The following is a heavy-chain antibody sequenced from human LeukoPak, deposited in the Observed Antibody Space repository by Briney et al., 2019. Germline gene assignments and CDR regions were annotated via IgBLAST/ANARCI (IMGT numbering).Heavy chain of an antibody. CDR3: ARTAKY. J-gene: IGHJ4*02. CDR2: ISSASSTI. D-gene: IGHD2-21*02. Sequence: GGSLRLSCAASGFTFGTYSMNWVRQAPGKGLEWISYISSASSTIYYADSVKGRFTISRDNAKNSLYLQMNSLRDEDTAVYYCARTAKYWGQGTLVTVSS. V-gene: IGHV3-48*02. CDR1: GFTFGTYS.